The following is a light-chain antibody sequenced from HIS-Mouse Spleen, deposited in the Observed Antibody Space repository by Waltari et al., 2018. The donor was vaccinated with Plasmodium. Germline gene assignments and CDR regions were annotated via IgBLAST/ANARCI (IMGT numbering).Light chain of an antibody. CDR3: YSTDSSGNHRV. J-gene: IGLJ3*02. CDR2: EDS. CDR1: ALPKKS. Sequence: SYELTQPPSVSVSPGQTARTTCSGDALPKKSAYWYQQKSGQAPVLVIYEDSKRPPGIPERFSGSSSGTMATLTISGAQVEDEADYYCYSTDSSGNHRVFGGGTKLTVL. V-gene: IGLV3-10*01.